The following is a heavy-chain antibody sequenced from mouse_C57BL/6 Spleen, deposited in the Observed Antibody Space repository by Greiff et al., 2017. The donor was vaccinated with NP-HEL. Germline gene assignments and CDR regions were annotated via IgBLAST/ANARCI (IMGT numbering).Heavy chain of an antibody. V-gene: IGHV1-52*01. Sequence: QVQLQQPGAELVRPGSSVKLSCKASGYTFTSYWMHWVKQRPIQGLEWIGNIDPSDSETHYTQKFKDKATLTVDKSSSTAYMQLSSLTSEDSAVYYCANDYDGWFAYWGQGTLVTVSA. D-gene: IGHD2-4*01. CDR3: ANDYDGWFAY. J-gene: IGHJ3*01. CDR2: IDPSDSET. CDR1: GYTFTSYW.